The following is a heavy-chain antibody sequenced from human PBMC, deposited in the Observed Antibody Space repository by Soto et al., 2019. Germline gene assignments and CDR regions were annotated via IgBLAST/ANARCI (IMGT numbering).Heavy chain of an antibody. V-gene: IGHV3-13*01. D-gene: IGHD1-20*01. Sequence: PGGSLRLSCAASGFTFSTYDMHWVRRITGKGLEWISAIGTAGETYYPGSVKGRFTISRDNAKNSLFLQIDGLRAGDTAVYYCARDKYDWTNFYYYGMDVWGPGTTVTVSS. J-gene: IGHJ6*02. CDR1: GFTFSTYD. CDR2: IGTAGET. CDR3: ARDKYDWTNFYYYGMDV.